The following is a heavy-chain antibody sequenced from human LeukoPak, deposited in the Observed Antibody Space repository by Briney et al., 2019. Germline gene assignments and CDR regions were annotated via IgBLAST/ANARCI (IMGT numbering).Heavy chain of an antibody. CDR2: ISWNSGSI. Sequence: GGSLRLSCAASGFTFDDYAMHWVRQAPGKGLEWVSGISWNSGSIGYADSVKGRFTISRDNAKNSLYLQMNSLRAEDTALYYCAKVLDYHDSSGADAFDIWGQGTMVTVSS. V-gene: IGHV3-9*01. D-gene: IGHD3-22*01. CDR1: GFTFDDYA. J-gene: IGHJ3*02. CDR3: AKVLDYHDSSGADAFDI.